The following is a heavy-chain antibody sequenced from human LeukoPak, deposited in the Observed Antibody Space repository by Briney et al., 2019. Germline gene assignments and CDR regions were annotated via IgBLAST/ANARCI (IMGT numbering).Heavy chain of an antibody. CDR1: GDSISSTSYY. CDR2: IFYSGSA. J-gene: IGHJ4*02. CDR3: ARLSLHCSGGSCYRGAFDS. Sequence: PSETLSLTCIVSGDSISSTSYYWAWIRQPPGKGLEWIGMIFYSGSAYYTPSLRGRVTLSVDTSRNQFSLNLISVTAAGTGVYFCARLSLHCSGGSCYRGAFDSWGQGTLVTVSS. D-gene: IGHD2-15*01. V-gene: IGHV4-39*01.